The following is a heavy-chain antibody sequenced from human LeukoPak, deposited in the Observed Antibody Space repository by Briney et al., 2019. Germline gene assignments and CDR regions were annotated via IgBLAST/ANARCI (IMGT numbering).Heavy chain of an antibody. CDR1: GGYISSYY. Sequence: SETLSLTCSVSGGYISSYYWSWIRQPPGKGLEWIGYIYYSGSTNYNPSLKSRVTISVDTSKNQFSLKLSSVTAADTAVYYCASLLWSGDGYYFDYWGQGTLVTVSS. CDR3: ASLLWSGDGYYFDY. V-gene: IGHV4-59*01. J-gene: IGHJ4*02. D-gene: IGHD3-10*01. CDR2: IYYSGST.